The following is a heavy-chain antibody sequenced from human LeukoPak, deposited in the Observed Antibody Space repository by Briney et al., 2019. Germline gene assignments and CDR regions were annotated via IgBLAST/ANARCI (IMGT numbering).Heavy chain of an antibody. CDR3: ARGALHVFDY. CDR2: ISTSGSTT. Sequence: GGSLRLSCAASGFTFSDYEINWVRQAPGKGLEWISCISTSGSTTYYADSVKGRFTISRDYAKNSLFLQMNTLTAEDTAVYYCARGALHVFDYWGQGTPVTVSS. D-gene: IGHD3-10*02. CDR1: GFTFSDYE. V-gene: IGHV3-48*03. J-gene: IGHJ4*02.